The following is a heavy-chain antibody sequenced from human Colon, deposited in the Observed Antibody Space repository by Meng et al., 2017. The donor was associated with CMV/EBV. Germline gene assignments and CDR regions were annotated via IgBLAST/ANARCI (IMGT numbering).Heavy chain of an antibody. Sequence: GESLKISCAASGFTFSSYEMNWVRQAPGKGLEWVSYISSSGSTIYYADSVKGRFTISRDNAKNSLYLQMNSLRAEDTAVYYCAKVSTPGSVEMFFPHWGQGTLVTVSS. J-gene: IGHJ1*01. V-gene: IGHV3-48*03. CDR2: ISSSGSTI. D-gene: IGHD2-2*01. CDR3: AKVSTPGSVEMFFPH. CDR1: GFTFSSYE.